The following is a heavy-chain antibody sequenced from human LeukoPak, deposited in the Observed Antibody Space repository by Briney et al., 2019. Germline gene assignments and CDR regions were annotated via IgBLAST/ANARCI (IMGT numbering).Heavy chain of an antibody. D-gene: IGHD4-17*01. J-gene: IGHJ4*02. CDR1: GFTFSSYG. CDR2: IWYDGSNT. V-gene: IGHV3-33*01. Sequence: TVGSLRLSCAASGFTFSSYGMHWVRQAPGKGLEWVSIIWYDGSNTYYADSVKGRFTISRDNPKNSLYLQMNSLRADDTAVYYCARAGSVAIGCDYPFDLGGQGTVVTVSS. CDR3: ARAGSVAIGCDYPFDL.